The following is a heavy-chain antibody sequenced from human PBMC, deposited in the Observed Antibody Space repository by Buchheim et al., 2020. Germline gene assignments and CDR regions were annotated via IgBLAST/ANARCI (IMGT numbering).Heavy chain of an antibody. CDR2: ISYDGSNK. V-gene: IGHV3-30*18. D-gene: IGHD2-15*01. CDR1: GFTFSSYG. J-gene: IGHJ4*02. CDR3: AKSGGSGYVDY. Sequence: VQLVESGGGVVQPGRSLRLSCAASGFTFSSYGMHWVRQAPGKGLEWVAVISYDGSNKYYADSVKGRFTISRDNSKNTLYLQMNSLRAEDTAVYYCAKSGGSGYVDYWGQGTL.